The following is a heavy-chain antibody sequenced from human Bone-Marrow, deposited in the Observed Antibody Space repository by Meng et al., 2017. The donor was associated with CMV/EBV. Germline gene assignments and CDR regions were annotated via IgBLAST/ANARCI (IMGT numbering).Heavy chain of an antibody. Sequence: GESLKISCAASGFTFSSYAMSWVRQAPGKGLEWVSVIYSGGSSTYYADSVKGRFTISRDNSKNTLYLQMNSLRAEDTAVYYCARDKSYSLGPGDSSGYYRTAFYFDYWGQGTLVTVSS. D-gene: IGHD3-22*01. CDR1: GFTFSSYA. J-gene: IGHJ4*02. V-gene: IGHV3-23*03. CDR3: ARDKSYSLGPGDSSGYYRTAFYFDY. CDR2: IYSGGSST.